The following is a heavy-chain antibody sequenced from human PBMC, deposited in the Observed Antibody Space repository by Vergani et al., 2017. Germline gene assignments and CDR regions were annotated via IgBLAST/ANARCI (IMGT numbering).Heavy chain of an antibody. D-gene: IGHD2-2*01. CDR3: AVVVPDPHWALDY. CDR1: GGSISSYY. V-gene: IGHV4-59*05. CDR2: IYYSGST. Sequence: QVQLQESGPGLVKPSQTLSLTCTVSGGSISSYYWSWIRQPPGKGLEWIGSIYYSGSTYYNPSLKSRVTISVDTSKNQFSLKLSSVTAADTAVYYCAVVVPDPHWALDYWGQGTLVTVSS. J-gene: IGHJ4*02.